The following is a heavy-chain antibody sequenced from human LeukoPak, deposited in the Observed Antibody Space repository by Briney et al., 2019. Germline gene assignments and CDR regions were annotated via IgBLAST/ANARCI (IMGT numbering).Heavy chain of an antibody. CDR3: ARGWTFKTPLGRVAGTSSRRGRYIDD. CDR1: GGSFSSYY. Sequence: SETLSLTCAVYGGSFSSYYWSWIRQPPGEGLEWIGDVTHTGGTNYNPSLKSRVTISLDTSKNQFSLKMSSVTAADTAMYYCARGWTFKTPLGRVAGTSSRRGRYIDDWGQGTLVTVSS. D-gene: IGHD6-19*01. CDR2: VTHTGGT. V-gene: IGHV4-34*01. J-gene: IGHJ4*01.